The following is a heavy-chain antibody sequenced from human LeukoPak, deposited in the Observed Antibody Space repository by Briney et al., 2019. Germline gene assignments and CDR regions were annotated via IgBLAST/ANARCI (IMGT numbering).Heavy chain of an antibody. D-gene: IGHD2-15*01. V-gene: IGHV1-2*02. J-gene: IGHJ4*02. CDR1: GYTFTAYY. CDR2: IDTNSGGT. Sequence: SVKVSCKASGYTFTAYYMHWVRQAPGQGLEWMGWIDTNSGGTNYAQKFQGRVTITRDTSIGTAYMELSSLISDDTAVYYCASEAYCSGGSCSLHRVASWGQGTLVTVSS. CDR3: ASEAYCSGGSCSLHRVAS.